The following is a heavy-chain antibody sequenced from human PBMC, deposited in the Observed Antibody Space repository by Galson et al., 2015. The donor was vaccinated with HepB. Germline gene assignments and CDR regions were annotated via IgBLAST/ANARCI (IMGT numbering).Heavy chain of an antibody. Sequence: SVKVSCKASGYTFTGYYMHWVRQAPGQGLEWMGWINPNSGGTNYAQKFQGRVTMTRDTSISTAYMELSRLRSDDTAVYYCARALGGSPYYYDSSGHLSPPKSSDYYYGMDVWGQGTTVTVSS. CDR3: ARALGGSPYYYDSSGHLSPPKSSDYYYGMDV. J-gene: IGHJ6*02. D-gene: IGHD3-22*01. V-gene: IGHV1-2*02. CDR1: GYTFTGYY. CDR2: INPNSGGT.